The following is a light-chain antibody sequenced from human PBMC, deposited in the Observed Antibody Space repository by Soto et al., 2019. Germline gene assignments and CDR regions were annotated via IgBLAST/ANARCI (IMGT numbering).Light chain of an antibody. CDR3: QQRSKWPVT. CDR2: DAS. J-gene: IGKJ4*01. Sequence: IVMTQSPATLSVSPGERATLSCRASQSISEFLVWYQQKPGQAPRLLIYDASNRATGTPARFSGSGSGTDFTLTISSLEAEDFALYYCQQRSKWPVTFGGGTKVDIK. V-gene: IGKV3-11*01. CDR1: QSISEF.